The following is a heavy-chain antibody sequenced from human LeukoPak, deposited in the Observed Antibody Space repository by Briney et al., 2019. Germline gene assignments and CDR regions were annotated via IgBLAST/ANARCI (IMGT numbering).Heavy chain of an antibody. CDR3: ARGAASSRPFVY. J-gene: IGHJ4*02. D-gene: IGHD2-2*01. Sequence: SETLSLTCTVSGGSFSNYYWSWIRQPPGKGLEWIGFISYSGTTNYKPSLKSRVTISLDTSKNQFSLRLSSVTAADTAVYYCARGAASSRPFVYWGQGALVTVSS. CDR1: GGSFSNYY. V-gene: IGHV4-59*01. CDR2: ISYSGTT.